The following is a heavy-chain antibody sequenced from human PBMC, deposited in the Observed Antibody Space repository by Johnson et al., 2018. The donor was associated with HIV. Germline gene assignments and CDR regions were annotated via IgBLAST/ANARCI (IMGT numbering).Heavy chain of an antibody. Sequence: VQLVESGGGLVQPGGSLRLSCAASGFTFSSYDMHWVRQATGKGLEWVSAIGTAGDTYYPGSVKGRFTISRENAKNSLYLQMNRLRAEDTALYYCVRVGGYSDWSLGLVMDAFDMWGQGTMVTVSS. D-gene: IGHD6-19*01. CDR1: GFTFSSYD. CDR2: IGTAGDT. V-gene: IGHV3-13*01. CDR3: VRVGGYSDWSLGLVMDAFDM. J-gene: IGHJ3*02.